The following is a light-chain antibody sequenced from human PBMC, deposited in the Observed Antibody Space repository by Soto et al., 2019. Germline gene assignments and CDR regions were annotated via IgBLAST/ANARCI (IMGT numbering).Light chain of an antibody. CDR3: NSYVGSNNSV. J-gene: IGLJ1*01. V-gene: IGLV2-8*01. CDR1: ASDIGRYNY. Sequence: QSVLTQPPSASGTPGQSVTISCIGTASDIGRYNYVSWYQHHPSKAPKLIIYEVTKQPSGVPDRFSGSKSGNTASLTVFRLQADDEADYYCNSYVGSNNSVFGTGTKVTV. CDR2: EVT.